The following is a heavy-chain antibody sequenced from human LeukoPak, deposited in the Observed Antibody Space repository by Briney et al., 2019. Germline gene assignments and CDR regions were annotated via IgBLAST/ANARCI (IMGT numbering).Heavy chain of an antibody. CDR1: GGSISSYY. CDR3: ARATQGYNWFDP. CDR2: IYYSGST. J-gene: IGHJ5*02. V-gene: IGHV4-59*01. Sequence: SETLSLTCTVSGGSISSYYWSWIRQPPGKGLEWIGYIYYSGSTNYNPSLKSRVTMSVDTSKNQFSLKLSTVTAADTAVYYCARATQGYNWFDPWGQGTLVSVSS.